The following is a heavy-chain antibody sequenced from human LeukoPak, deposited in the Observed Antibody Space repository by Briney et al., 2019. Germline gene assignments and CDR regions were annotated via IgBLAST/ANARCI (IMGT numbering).Heavy chain of an antibody. CDR1: GFTFSSYG. CDR3: ARDRTGYYGSGSYYMGWFDP. Sequence: GGSLRLSCAASGFTFSSYGMHWVRQAPGKGLEWVAVIWYDGSNKYYADSVKGRFTISRDNSKNTLYLQMNSLRAEDTAVHYCARDRTGYYGSGSYYMGWFDPWGQGTLVTVSS. CDR2: IWYDGSNK. D-gene: IGHD3-10*01. J-gene: IGHJ5*02. V-gene: IGHV3-33*01.